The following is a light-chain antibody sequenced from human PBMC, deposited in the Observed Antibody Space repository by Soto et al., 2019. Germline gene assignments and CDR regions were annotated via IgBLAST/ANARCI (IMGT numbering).Light chain of an antibody. Sequence: ELVLTQSPATLSLSPGDSATHACRASQSVSRYLAWYQQRPGQALRLLIYDASKRATGIPARFSGSGSGTDFTLTISSLEPEDFAVYFCHQRSNWPLTFGGGTKLEIK. CDR1: QSVSRY. V-gene: IGKV3-11*01. J-gene: IGKJ4*01. CDR2: DAS. CDR3: HQRSNWPLT.